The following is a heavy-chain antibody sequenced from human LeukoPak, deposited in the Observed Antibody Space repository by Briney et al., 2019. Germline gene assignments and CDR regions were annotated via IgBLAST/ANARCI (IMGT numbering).Heavy chain of an antibody. CDR1: GYTFTSYY. CDR2: INPSGGST. V-gene: IGHV1-46*01. J-gene: IGHJ4*02. Sequence: ASVEVSCKASGYTFTSYYMHWVRQAPGQGLEWMGIINPSGGSTSYAQKFQGRVTMTRDTSTSTVYMELSSLRSEDTAVYYCASGTGPDEHFDYWGQGTLVTVSS. CDR3: ASGTGPDEHFDY. D-gene: IGHD7-27*01.